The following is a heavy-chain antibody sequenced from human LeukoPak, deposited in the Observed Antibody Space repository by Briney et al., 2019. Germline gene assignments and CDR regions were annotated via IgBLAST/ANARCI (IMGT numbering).Heavy chain of an antibody. Sequence: PGGSLRLSCAASGFTFSSYEMNWVRQAPGKGLERVSYISSSGSTIYYADSVKGRFTISRDNAKNSLYLQMNSLRAEDTAVYYCARPLLITMIDGAFDIWGQGTMVTVSS. CDR2: ISSSGSTI. D-gene: IGHD3-22*01. CDR3: ARPLLITMIDGAFDI. CDR1: GFTFSSYE. V-gene: IGHV3-48*03. J-gene: IGHJ3*02.